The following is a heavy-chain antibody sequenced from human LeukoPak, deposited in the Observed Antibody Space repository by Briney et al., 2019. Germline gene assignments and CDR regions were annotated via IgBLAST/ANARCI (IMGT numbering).Heavy chain of an antibody. D-gene: IGHD2-15*01. V-gene: IGHV1-8*01. CDR2: MNPNSDNT. CDR1: GYTFTIYH. J-gene: IGHJ4*02. CDR3: ARVGVEYCSGGSCPTFYY. Sequence: ASVKLSCNASGYTFTIYHINWVRQATGQGLEWMGWMNPNSDNTGYAQKFQGRVTMTRNTSISTAYMERSSLRSENTAVYYCARVGVEYCSGGSCPTFYYWGQGALVTVSS.